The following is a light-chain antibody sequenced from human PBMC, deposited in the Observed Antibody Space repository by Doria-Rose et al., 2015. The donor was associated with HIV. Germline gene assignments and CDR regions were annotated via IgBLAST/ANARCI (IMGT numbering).Light chain of an antibody. J-gene: IGKJ1*01. Sequence: TQSPGTLSLSPGERATLSCRASQSFSSTYLAWYQQHPGQAHSLLIYDGSTRANGIPDRFSASGSGTDFTLTINRLEPEDFALYYCHQYGTSWTFGQGTKVEI. CDR3: HQYGTSWT. V-gene: IGKV3-20*01. CDR1: QSFSSTY. CDR2: DGS.